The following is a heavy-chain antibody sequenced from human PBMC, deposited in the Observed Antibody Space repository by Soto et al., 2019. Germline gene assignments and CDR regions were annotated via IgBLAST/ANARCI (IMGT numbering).Heavy chain of an antibody. V-gene: IGHV3-23*01. Sequence: EVQLLESGGGLVQPGGSLRLSCAASGFTFSSYAMSWVRQAPGKGLEWVSAISGSGGSTYYADSVKGRFTISRDNSKNTLYLQMNSLRAEDTAVYYCAKDDYGDYLGGLSSVTFDYWGQGTLVTVSS. CDR1: GFTFSSYA. CDR3: AKDDYGDYLGGLSSVTFDY. D-gene: IGHD4-17*01. J-gene: IGHJ4*02. CDR2: ISGSGGST.